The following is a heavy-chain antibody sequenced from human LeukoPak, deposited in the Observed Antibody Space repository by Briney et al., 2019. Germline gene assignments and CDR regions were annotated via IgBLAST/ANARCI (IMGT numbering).Heavy chain of an antibody. Sequence: GGSLRLSCAASGFTFSTYWMHWVRQAPGKGLVWVSRIRSDGSSISYADSVKGRFTISRDNAKNTLFLQMNSLRAGDTAVYYCARGVRRPGSGSYSIRYFDYWGQGTLVTVSS. CDR1: GFTFSTYW. V-gene: IGHV3-74*03. J-gene: IGHJ4*02. CDR3: ARGVRRPGSGSYSIRYFDY. CDR2: IRSDGSSI. D-gene: IGHD3-10*01.